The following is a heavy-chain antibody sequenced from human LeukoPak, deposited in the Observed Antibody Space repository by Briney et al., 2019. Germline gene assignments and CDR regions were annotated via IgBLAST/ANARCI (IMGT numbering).Heavy chain of an antibody. CDR3: ARHTRYSFDY. J-gene: IGHJ4*02. CDR1: GFTFGSYG. V-gene: IGHV3-7*01. CDR2: IKQDGSEK. D-gene: IGHD1-1*01. Sequence: GGTLRLSCAASGFTFGSYGMSWVRQAPGKGLEWVAKIKQDGSEKDYVDSVKGRFTISRDNAKNSLYLQMNSLGAEDTAVYYCARHTRYSFDYWGQGTLVTVSS.